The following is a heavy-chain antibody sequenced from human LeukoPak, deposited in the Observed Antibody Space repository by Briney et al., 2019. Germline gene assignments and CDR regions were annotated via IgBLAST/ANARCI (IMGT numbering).Heavy chain of an antibody. CDR1: GYTFTSYY. V-gene: IGHV1-46*01. J-gene: IGHJ6*02. CDR2: INSGGGST. Sequence: ASVKVSCKASGYTFTSYYIHWGRQAPGQGLEWMGVINSGGGSTAYAQNFQGRVTMTRDTSTSTVCMELSSLRSEDTAVYFCARSYYYGMDVWGQGTTVTVSS. CDR3: ARSYYYGMDV.